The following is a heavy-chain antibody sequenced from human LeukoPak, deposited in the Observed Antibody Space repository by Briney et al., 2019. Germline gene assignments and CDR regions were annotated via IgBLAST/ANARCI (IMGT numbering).Heavy chain of an antibody. CDR1: GGPIRSSYYY. CDR2: IYYNGST. J-gene: IGHJ4*02. CDR3: VRIFGVAVIDY. D-gene: IGHD3-3*01. Sequence: SETLSLTCTVSGGPIRSSYYYWGWIRQHPGKGLEWIGYIYYNGSTYYNPSLKSRVTISVDTSKNQFSLKLSSVTAADTAVYYCVRIFGVAVIDYWGQGTLVTVSS. V-gene: IGHV4-31*03.